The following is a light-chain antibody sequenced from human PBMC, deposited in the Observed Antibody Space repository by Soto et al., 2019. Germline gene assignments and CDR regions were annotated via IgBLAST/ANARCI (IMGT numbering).Light chain of an antibody. Sequence: QSVLTQPPSASGSPGQSVTISCTGSSSDVGGYNYVSWYQQHPGKAPKLMIYEVSKRSSGVPDRFSGSKSGNTASLTVSGLQAEDEADYYCSSYAGSTFYVFGTGTKVTVL. CDR3: SSYAGSTFYV. CDR2: EVS. V-gene: IGLV2-8*01. J-gene: IGLJ1*01. CDR1: SSDVGGYNY.